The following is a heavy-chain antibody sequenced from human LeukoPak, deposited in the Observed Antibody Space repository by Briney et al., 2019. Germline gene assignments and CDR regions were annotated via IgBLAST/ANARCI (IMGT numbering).Heavy chain of an antibody. J-gene: IGHJ5*02. CDR1: GGTFSSYA. CDR2: IIPIFGTA. CDR3: ARGGVSSSWSYNWLDP. Sequence: SVKVSCKASGGTFSSYAISWVRQAPGQGLEWMGGIIPIFGTANYAQKFQGRVTITTDESTSTAYMELSSLRSEDTAVYYCARGGVSSSWSYNWLDPWGQGTLVTVSS. D-gene: IGHD6-13*01. V-gene: IGHV1-69*05.